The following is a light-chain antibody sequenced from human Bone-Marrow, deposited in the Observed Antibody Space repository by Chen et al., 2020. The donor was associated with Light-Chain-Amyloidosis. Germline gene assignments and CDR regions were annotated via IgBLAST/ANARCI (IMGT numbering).Light chain of an antibody. CDR2: GAS. Sequence: EIVMTQSPATLSVSPGERATLSCRASQSVGSKLAGYQQKPGQAPRLLTYGASTRATGVAARFSGSGSGTEFTLTISSLQSEDFAVYYCQQYNDWPRTFGQGTKVEIK. CDR3: QQYNDWPRT. J-gene: IGKJ1*01. V-gene: IGKV3-15*01. CDR1: QSVGSK.